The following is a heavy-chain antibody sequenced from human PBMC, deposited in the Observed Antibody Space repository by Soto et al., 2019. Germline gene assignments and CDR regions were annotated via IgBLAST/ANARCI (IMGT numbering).Heavy chain of an antibody. V-gene: IGHV3-7*01. CDR3: ARDNLAVRLRRYYYSMDV. Sequence: EVQLVESGGGLVQPGGSLRLSCAASGFTFSSYWMSWVRQAPGKGLEWVAKIKQDGSEKYYVDSVKGRFTISRDNAKNFRYLQKHRLRAEDAAVYYCARDNLAVRLRRYYYSMDVWGQGTTVTVSS. J-gene: IGHJ6*02. CDR2: IKQDGSEK. D-gene: IGHD6-6*01. CDR1: GFTFSSYW.